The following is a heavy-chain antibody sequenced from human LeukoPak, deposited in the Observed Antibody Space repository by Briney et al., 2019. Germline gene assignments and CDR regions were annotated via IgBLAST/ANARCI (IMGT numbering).Heavy chain of an antibody. J-gene: IGHJ4*02. V-gene: IGHV3-23*01. CDR2: FSGSGGST. CDR1: GFTFSKYA. Sequence: PGGSLRLSCAASGFTFSKYAMSWVRQAPGKGLEWVSAFSGSGGSTHYADSVKGRFTISRDNSKNTLYLRMNSLRADDTAVYYCAKDVGYCSSTTCYKPFDYWGQGTLVTVSS. D-gene: IGHD2-2*02. CDR3: AKDVGYCSSTTCYKPFDY.